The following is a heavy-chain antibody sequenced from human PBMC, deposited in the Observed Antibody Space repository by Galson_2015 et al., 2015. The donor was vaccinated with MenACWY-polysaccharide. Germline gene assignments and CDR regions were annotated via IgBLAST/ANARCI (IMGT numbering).Heavy chain of an antibody. D-gene: IGHD6-6*01. CDR2: ITGSGGIT. J-gene: IGHJ4*02. CDR3: AKDRGRQLVKGSNFDY. Sequence: SLSLSCAASGFTFSCYAVSWVRQAPGKGLEWVSAITGSGGITYYADSVKGRFTISRDNSKNTLYLQMNSLRAEDAAVYYCAKDRGRQLVKGSNFDYWGQGTLVTVSS. CDR1: GFTFSCYA. V-gene: IGHV3-23*01.